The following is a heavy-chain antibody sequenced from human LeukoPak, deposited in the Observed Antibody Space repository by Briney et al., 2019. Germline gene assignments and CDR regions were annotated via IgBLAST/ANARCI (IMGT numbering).Heavy chain of an antibody. CDR1: GGSVNSSY. Sequence: PSGTLSLTCTVSGGSVNSSYWSWVRQPPAKGLEWIGFISNSGSTNYSPSFTSRLTISVDTSKNLYSLRLTSGTAADTAVYYWSEHARVYSFGAWFDPWGQGVLVTVSS. V-gene: IGHV4-59*02. D-gene: IGHD5-12*01. J-gene: IGHJ5*02. CDR3: SEHARVYSFGAWFDP. CDR2: ISNSGST.